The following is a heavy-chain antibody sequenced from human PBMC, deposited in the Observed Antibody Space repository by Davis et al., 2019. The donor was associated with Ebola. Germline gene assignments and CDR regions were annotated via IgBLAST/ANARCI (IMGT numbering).Heavy chain of an antibody. CDR1: GGSFSGYY. Sequence: SETLSLTCAVYGGSFSGYYWSWIRQPPGKGLEWIGEINHSGSTNYNPSLKSRVTISVDTSKNQFSLKLSSVTAADTAVYYCACRYYDSSGYRLGYYYGMDVWGQGTTVTVSS. CDR3: ACRYYDSSGYRLGYYYGMDV. J-gene: IGHJ6*02. CDR2: INHSGST. V-gene: IGHV4-34*01. D-gene: IGHD3-22*01.